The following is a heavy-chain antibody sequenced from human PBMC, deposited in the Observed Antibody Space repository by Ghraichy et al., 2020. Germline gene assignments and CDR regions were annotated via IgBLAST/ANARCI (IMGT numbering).Heavy chain of an antibody. D-gene: IGHD2-2*01. J-gene: IGHJ6*02. CDR1: GGSINTYY. CDR2: IYYRGST. Sequence: SQTLSLTCTVSGGSINTYYWTWIRQPPGKGLEWIGYIYYRGSTTYNPSLKSRVTILVDTSNNQFSLKLSSVTAADTAVYYCARVDCSSTNCYYGIDVWGQGTTVTVSS. V-gene: IGHV4-59*01. CDR3: ARVDCSSTNCYYGIDV.